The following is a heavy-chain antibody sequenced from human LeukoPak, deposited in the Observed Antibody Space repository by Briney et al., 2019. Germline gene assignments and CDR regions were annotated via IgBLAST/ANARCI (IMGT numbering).Heavy chain of an antibody. CDR3: ARAATSIRPSDY. V-gene: IGHV3-33*01. J-gene: IGHJ4*02. Sequence: GGSLRLACAASGFTFSSYGMHWVRQAPGKGLEWVAVIWYDGSNKYYADSVKGRFTISRDNSKNALYLQMSSLRAEDTAVYYCARAATSIRPSDYWGQGTLVTVSS. CDR2: IWYDGSNK. CDR1: GFTFSSYG.